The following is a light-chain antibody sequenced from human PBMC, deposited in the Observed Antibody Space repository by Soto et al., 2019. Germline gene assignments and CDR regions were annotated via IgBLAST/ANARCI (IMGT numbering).Light chain of an antibody. CDR3: QHYDTLPLPVYT. J-gene: IGKJ2*01. V-gene: IGKV1-33*01. CDR1: QDISNN. Sequence: DIQMTQSPSALSASVGDRVTITCQASQDISNNLNWYQQKPGKAPKVLIYDASTLAAGVPSRFSGSGSGTDFALTISGLQPEDVATYYCQHYDTLPLPVYTFGQGTKLEI. CDR2: DAS.